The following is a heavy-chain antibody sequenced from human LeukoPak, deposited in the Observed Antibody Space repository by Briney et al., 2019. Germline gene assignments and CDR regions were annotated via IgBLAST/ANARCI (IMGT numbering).Heavy chain of an antibody. Sequence: SETLSLTCAVSGGSISSYYWSWIRQSPREGLEWIAYIDYSGITNYNPSLKSRVTISLDMSKNQFSLNVRSVTAADTAVYYCVRVLGSGWTGFDNWGQGTLVIVSS. J-gene: IGHJ4*02. CDR1: GGSISSYY. CDR2: IDYSGIT. CDR3: VRVLGSGWTGFDN. D-gene: IGHD6-19*01. V-gene: IGHV4-59*12.